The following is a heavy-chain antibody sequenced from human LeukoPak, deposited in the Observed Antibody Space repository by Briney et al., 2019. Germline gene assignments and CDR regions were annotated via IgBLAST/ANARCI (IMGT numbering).Heavy chain of an antibody. CDR3: TTENGDSEGAFDH. V-gene: IGHV3-30-3*01. CDR1: GFTFSSYA. CDR2: ISYDGSNK. D-gene: IGHD4-17*01. Sequence: PGGSLRLSCAASGFTFSSYAMHWVHQAPGKGLEWVAVISYDGSNKYYTDSVKGRFTISRDNSKNTLYLQMNSLRAEDTAVYYCTTENGDSEGAFDHWGQGSLVTVSS. J-gene: IGHJ4*02.